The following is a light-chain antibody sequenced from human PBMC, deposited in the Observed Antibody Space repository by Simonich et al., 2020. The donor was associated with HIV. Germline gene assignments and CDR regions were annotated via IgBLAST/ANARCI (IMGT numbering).Light chain of an antibody. J-gene: IGLJ3*02. CDR1: SGHSRYA. V-gene: IGLV4-69*01. Sequence: QLVLTQSPSASASLGASVKLTCTLSSGHSRYAIAWHQQQPEKGPRYLVKLNSDGSHSKGDGIPDRFSGSSSGAERYLTISSLQSEDEADYYCQTWGTGIGVFGGGTKLTVL. CDR3: QTWGTGIGV. CDR2: LNSDGSH.